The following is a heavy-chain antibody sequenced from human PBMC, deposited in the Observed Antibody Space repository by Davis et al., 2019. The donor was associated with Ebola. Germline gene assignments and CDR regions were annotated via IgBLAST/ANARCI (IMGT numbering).Heavy chain of an antibody. CDR3: ARGSGILVRGVILNYYYYGMDV. CDR2: IYYSGST. CDR1: GGSISSYY. V-gene: IGHV4-59*12. Sequence: MPSETLSLTCTVSGGSISSYYWSWIRQPPGKGLEWIGYIYYSGSTNYNPSLKSRVTISVDTSKNQFSLKLSSVTAADTAVYYCARGSGILVRGVILNYYYYGMDVWGQGTTVTVSS. D-gene: IGHD3-10*01. J-gene: IGHJ6*02.